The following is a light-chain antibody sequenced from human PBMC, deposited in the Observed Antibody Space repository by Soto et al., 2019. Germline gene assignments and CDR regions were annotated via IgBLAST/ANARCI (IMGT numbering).Light chain of an antibody. J-gene: IGLJ1*01. CDR1: SSDVGLYDY. Sequence: SGLTQPASVTGTPGQSITLSCTGTSSDVGLYDYFSWYQQHPGKAPQLMIYSVSNRPSGVSNRFSASKTGNTASLFISGLQAEDEADYYCSSYTSDSSYVFGSGTKVTGL. CDR2: SVS. CDR3: SSYTSDSSYV. V-gene: IGLV2-14*01.